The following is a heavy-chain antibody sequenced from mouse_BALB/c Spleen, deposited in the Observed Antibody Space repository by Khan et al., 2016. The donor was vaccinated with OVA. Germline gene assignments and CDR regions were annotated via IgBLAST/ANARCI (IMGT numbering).Heavy chain of an antibody. D-gene: IGHD6-2*01. CDR1: GYTFTSYW. J-gene: IGHJ3*01. CDR2: IYPGDGDT. Sequence: QVQLQQPGAELARPGASVKLSCKASGYTFTSYWMQWVKQRPGQGLEWIGAIYPGDGDTRYTQKFKGKATLTADKSSSTAYMQLSSLASEDSAVYYCARGGISAWFAYWGQGTLVTVSA. CDR3: ARGGISAWFAY. V-gene: IGHV1-87*01.